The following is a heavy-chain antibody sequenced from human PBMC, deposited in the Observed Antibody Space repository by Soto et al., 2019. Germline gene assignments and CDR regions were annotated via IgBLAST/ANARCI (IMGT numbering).Heavy chain of an antibody. CDR1: GYTFTSYA. V-gene: IGHV1-3*05. J-gene: IGHJ6*02. D-gene: IGHD6-25*01. CDR3: ARDRGEAAFDPRDYYYYGMDV. Sequence: QVQLVQSGAEEKKPGASVKVSCKASGYTFTSYAMHWVRQAPGQRLEWMGWINAGNGNTKYSQKFQGRVTITRDTSAXXAXMXXSSLRSEDTAVYYCARDRGEAAFDPRDYYYYGMDVWGQGTTVTVSS. CDR2: INAGNGNT.